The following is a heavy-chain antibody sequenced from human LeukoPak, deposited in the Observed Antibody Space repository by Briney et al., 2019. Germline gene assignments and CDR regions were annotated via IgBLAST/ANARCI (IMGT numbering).Heavy chain of an antibody. V-gene: IGHV4-34*01. J-gene: IGHJ4*02. D-gene: IGHD6-19*01. Sequence: SETLSLTCAVYGGSFSGYYWSWIRQPPGKGLEWIGEINHSGSTYYNPSLKSRVTISVDRSKNQFSLKLSSVTAADTAVYYCARAGSEQWLVWGQGTLVTVSS. CDR2: INHSGST. CDR1: GGSFSGYY. CDR3: ARAGSEQWLV.